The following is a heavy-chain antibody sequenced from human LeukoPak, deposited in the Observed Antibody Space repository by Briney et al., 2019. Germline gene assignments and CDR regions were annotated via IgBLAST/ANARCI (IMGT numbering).Heavy chain of an antibody. CDR3: AREVGATTCADY. CDR2: IYHSGST. D-gene: IGHD1-26*01. CDR1: GGSISSSSYY. V-gene: IGHV4-39*07. Sequence: SETLSLTCTVSGGSISSSSYYWGWIRQPPGKGLEWIGSIYHSGSTSYNPSLKSRGTISVDTSKNQFSLKLSSVTAADTAVYYCAREVGATTCADYWGQGTLVTVSS. J-gene: IGHJ4*02.